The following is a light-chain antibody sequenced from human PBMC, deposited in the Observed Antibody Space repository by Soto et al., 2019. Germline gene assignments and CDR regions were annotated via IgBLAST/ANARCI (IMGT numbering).Light chain of an antibody. CDR3: QQSYSNPLT. J-gene: IGKJ4*01. V-gene: IGKV1-39*01. Sequence: DIHMTQSPSTLSASVGYIFTITCRASQSISSYLNWYQQKPGKAPKLLIYAASSLQSGVPSRLSGSGYGTDLTITISSMKNEDFETYYCQQSYSNPLTFGGGTKVDIK. CDR1: QSISSY. CDR2: AAS.